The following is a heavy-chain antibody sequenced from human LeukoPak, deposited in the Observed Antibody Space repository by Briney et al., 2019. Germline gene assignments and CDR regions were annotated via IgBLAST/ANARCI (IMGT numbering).Heavy chain of an antibody. D-gene: IGHD1-26*01. V-gene: IGHV4-59*01. CDR2: IYYSGST. Sequence: SETLSLTCTVSGGSISSYYWSWIWQPPGKGLEWIGYIYYSGSTNYNPSLKSRVTISLDTSKNQFSLKLSSVTAADTAVYYCAREGAYYMDVWGKGTTVTVSS. CDR1: GGSISSYY. J-gene: IGHJ6*03. CDR3: AREGAYYMDV.